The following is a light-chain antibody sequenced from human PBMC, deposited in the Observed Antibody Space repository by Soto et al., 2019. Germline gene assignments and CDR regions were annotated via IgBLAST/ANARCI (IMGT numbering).Light chain of an antibody. Sequence: DIVMTQSPDSLAVSLGERATINSQSSQSVLYSSNNKNYLAWYRQKPGQPPRLLIYWASTRESGVPDRFSGSGSGTDFPLTISSLQAEDVAFYYCQKYYGAPLTFGGGTKREIK. V-gene: IGKV4-1*01. CDR1: QSVLYSSNNKNY. J-gene: IGKJ4*01. CDR3: QKYYGAPLT. CDR2: WAS.